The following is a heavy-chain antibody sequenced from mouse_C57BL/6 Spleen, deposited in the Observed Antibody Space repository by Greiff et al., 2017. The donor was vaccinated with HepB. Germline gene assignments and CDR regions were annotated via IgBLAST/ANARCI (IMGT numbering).Heavy chain of an antibody. V-gene: IGHV1-15*01. J-gene: IGHJ4*01. Sequence: QVHVKQSGAELVRPGASVTLSCKASGYTFTDYEMHWVKQTPVHGLEWIGAIDPETGGTAYNQKFKGKAILTADKSSSTAYMELRSLTSEDSAVYYCTRRVLRRGAMDYWGQGTSVTVSS. D-gene: IGHD1-1*01. CDR3: TRRVLRRGAMDY. CDR1: GYTFTDYE. CDR2: IDPETGGT.